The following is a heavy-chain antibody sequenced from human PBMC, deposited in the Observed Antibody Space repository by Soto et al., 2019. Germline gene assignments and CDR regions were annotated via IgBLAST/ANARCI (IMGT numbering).Heavy chain of an antibody. Sequence: QVQLVQSGAEVKKPGASVKVSCKASGYTFTNYDINWVRQAPGSGLEWMGWMDPKSGNTDYAQKFQGRVTITRNTSISTAYLEVSSLSSEDTAVYFCARGRGWRDYWGQGTLVTVSS. J-gene: IGHJ4*02. CDR1: GYTFTNYD. CDR2: MDPKSGNT. CDR3: ARGRGWRDY. V-gene: IGHV1-8*01. D-gene: IGHD2-15*01.